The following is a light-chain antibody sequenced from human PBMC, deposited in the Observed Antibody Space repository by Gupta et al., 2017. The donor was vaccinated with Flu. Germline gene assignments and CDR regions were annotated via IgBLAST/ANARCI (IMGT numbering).Light chain of an antibody. CDR3: KKRINSTPLSS. Sequence: EIVLTQSPATLSLSPGERATLSCRASQSVSSYLAWYQKKPGQAPRLLIYDASNRATAIPATLSGGGSGTDLILTINKLEPEDFEVYYCKKRINSTPLSSFAKGTKVKIK. V-gene: IGKV3-11*01. CDR2: DAS. CDR1: QSVSSY. J-gene: IGKJ2*03.